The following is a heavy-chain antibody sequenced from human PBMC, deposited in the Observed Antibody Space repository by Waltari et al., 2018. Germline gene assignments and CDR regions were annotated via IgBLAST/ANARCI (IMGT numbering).Heavy chain of an antibody. CDR1: GFTFSSYA. CDR3: AKGEVQTH. CDR2: IYSGGST. J-gene: IGHJ1*01. Sequence: EVQLLESGGGLVQPGGSLRLSCAASGFTFSSYAMSWVRQAPGKGLEWVSVIYSGGSTYYADSVKGRFTISRDNSKNTLYLQMNSLRAEDTAVYYCAKGEVQTHWGQGTLVTVSS. V-gene: IGHV3-23*03.